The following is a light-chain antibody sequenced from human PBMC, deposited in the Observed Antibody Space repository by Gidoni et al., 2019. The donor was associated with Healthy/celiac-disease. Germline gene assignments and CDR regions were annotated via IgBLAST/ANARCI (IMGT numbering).Light chain of an antibody. V-gene: IGKV1-39*01. CDR1: QSISSY. J-gene: IGKJ1*01. CDR3: RQSYSIPRT. Sequence: DIQMTQAPSSLSASVGDRSTITCRASQSISSYLNWYQQKPGHAHTLLIYSAFSLQSWVPSRFSGSGSWTYLTLTVSSLQPEEFATSFCRQSYSIPRTFGQGTKVEIK. CDR2: SAF.